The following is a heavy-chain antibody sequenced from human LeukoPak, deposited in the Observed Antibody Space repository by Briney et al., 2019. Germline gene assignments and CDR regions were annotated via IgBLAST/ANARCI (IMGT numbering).Heavy chain of an antibody. CDR1: GGSFSSFY. CDR3: ARHQSRSYFFDY. Sequence: SETLSLTCTLSGGSFSSFYWSWIRQPPGKGLEWIGYIYTSGSPNYNPSLKSRVPISVDTSKNQFSLRLSSVTAADTAVYYCARHQSRSYFFDYWGQGTLVTVSS. CDR2: IYTSGSP. J-gene: IGHJ4*02. V-gene: IGHV4-4*09. D-gene: IGHD1-26*01.